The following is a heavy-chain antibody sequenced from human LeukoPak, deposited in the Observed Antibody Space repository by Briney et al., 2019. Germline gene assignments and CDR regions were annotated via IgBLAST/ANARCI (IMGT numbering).Heavy chain of an antibody. D-gene: IGHD2-2*01. V-gene: IGHV7-4-1*02. CDR1: GYTFTSYD. CDR3: ARDRVPATQYNWFDP. Sequence: ASVKVSCKASGYTFTSYDINWVRQATGQGLEWMGWINTNTGNPTYAQGFTGRFVFSLDTSVSTAYLQISSLKAEDTAVYYCARDRVPATQYNWFDPWGQGTLVTVSS. J-gene: IGHJ5*02. CDR2: INTNTGNP.